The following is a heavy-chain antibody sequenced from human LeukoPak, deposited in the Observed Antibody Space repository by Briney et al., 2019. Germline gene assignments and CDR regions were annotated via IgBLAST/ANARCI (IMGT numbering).Heavy chain of an antibody. J-gene: IGHJ4*02. CDR1: GFTFSSYC. CDR3: IGSGGWPGY. V-gene: IGHV3-74*01. CDR2: IASDGST. D-gene: IGHD1-26*01. Sequence: GGSLRLSCAASGFTFSSYCMHWVRQAPGKGLVWVSRIASDGSTVYADSVKGRFTISRDNAKDTVYLQMNSLRVEDTAVYYCIGSGGWPGYWGQGTLVTVSS.